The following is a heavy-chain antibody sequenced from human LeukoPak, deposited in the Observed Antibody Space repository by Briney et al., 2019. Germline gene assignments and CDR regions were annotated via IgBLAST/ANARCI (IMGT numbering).Heavy chain of an antibody. CDR1: AYTLTELS. V-gene: IGHV1-24*01. J-gene: IGHJ6*02. Sequence: SMTVSCKVDAYTLTELSIGWVRQADGRGSEWKGGFHPEDGATIYAQKFQGRVTMTEDESTGTAYMELSSLRSEDTAVYYCASVVPVGSSSPYYGMDVWGQGTTVTVSS. CDR2: FHPEDGAT. D-gene: IGHD6-6*01. CDR3: ASVVPVGSSSPYYGMDV.